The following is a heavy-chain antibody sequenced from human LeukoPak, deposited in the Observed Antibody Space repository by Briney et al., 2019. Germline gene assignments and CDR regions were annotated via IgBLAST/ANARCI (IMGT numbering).Heavy chain of an antibody. CDR3: ARTGTSTGFDY. CDR2: IYPGDSDT. D-gene: IGHD1-7*01. J-gene: IGHJ4*02. V-gene: IGHV5-51*01. Sequence: GGSLQISLQGSGSTFTRSWSGWGRQLPGKGREWMGIIYPGDSDTRYSPSFQGQVTISADKSISTAYLQWSSLKASDTAMYYCARTGTSTGFDYWGQGTLVTVSS. CDR1: GSTFTRSW.